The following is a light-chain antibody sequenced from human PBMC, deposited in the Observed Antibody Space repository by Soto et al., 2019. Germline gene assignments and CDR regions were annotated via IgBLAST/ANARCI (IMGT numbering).Light chain of an antibody. V-gene: IGLV2-14*03. CDR2: GVS. CDR1: SSDIGGSEY. J-gene: IGLJ1*01. CDR3: YSSRSSSPSLYV. Sequence: QSALTQPASVSGSPGQSITISCAGTSSDIGGSEYVAWYQQHPGKAPKLMIYGVSNRPSGVSNRFSGSKSGNTASLTISGLQAEEQADFFCYSSRSSSPSLYVLRTGTKLTVL.